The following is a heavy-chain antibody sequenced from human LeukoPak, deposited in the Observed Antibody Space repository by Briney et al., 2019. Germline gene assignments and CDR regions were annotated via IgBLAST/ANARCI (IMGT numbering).Heavy chain of an antibody. J-gene: IGHJ4*02. CDR3: ASDCSGGSCSFDY. D-gene: IGHD2-15*01. V-gene: IGHV1-69*13. CDR1: GYNFTGYY. Sequence: AVKVSCKASGYNFTGYYMHWVRQAPGQGLEWMGGIIPIFGTANYAQKFQGRVTITADESTSTAYMELSSLRSEDTAVYYCASDCSGGSCSFDYWGQGTLVTVSS. CDR2: IIPIFGTA.